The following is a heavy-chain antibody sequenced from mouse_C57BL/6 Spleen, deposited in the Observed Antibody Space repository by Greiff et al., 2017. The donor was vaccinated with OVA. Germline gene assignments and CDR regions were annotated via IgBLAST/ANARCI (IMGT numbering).Heavy chain of an antibody. CDR1: GYTFTSYW. CDR2: IDPSDSYT. J-gene: IGHJ2*01. D-gene: IGHD1-1*01. V-gene: IGHV1-69*01. CDR3: ARGYGSSYPNY. Sequence: QVQLKQPGAELVMPGASVKLSCKASGYTFTSYWMHWVKQRPGQGLEWIGEIDPSDSYTNYNQKFKGKSTLTVDKSSSTAYMQLSSLTSEDSAVYYCARGYGSSYPNYWGQGTTLTVSS.